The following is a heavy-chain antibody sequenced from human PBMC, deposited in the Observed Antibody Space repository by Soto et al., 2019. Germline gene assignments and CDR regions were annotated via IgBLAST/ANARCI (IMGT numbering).Heavy chain of an antibody. CDR2: IYYSGST. J-gene: IGHJ4*02. V-gene: IGHV4-31*03. CDR1: GGSISSGGYY. D-gene: IGHD4-17*01. Sequence: SETLSLTCTVSGGSISSGGYYWSWIRQHPGKGLEWIGYIYYSGSTYYNPSLKSRVTISVDTSKNQFSLKLSSVTAADTAVYYCARVYGDPSYYFDYWGQGTLVTVSS. CDR3: ARVYGDPSYYFDY.